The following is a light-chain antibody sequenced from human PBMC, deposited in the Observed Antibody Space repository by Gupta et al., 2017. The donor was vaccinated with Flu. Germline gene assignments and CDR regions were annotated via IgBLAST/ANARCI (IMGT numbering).Light chain of an antibody. J-gene: IGLJ2*01. Sequence: QSVLTQPPSASWTPGQRVSISWSDNSSNIGSNSVYWYQQLPGMAPKLLIYRNNQRPSGVPDRFSGSKSGTSASLAISGLRSEDEADYYCAAWDDSLSGYVVFGGGTKLTVL. CDR2: RNN. V-gene: IGLV1-47*01. CDR1: SSNIGSNS. CDR3: AAWDDSLSGYVV.